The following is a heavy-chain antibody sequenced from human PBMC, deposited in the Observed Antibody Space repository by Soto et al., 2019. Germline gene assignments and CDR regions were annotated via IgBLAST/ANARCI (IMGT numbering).Heavy chain of an antibody. CDR1: GGSISGGHYY. D-gene: IGHD3-10*01. CDR2: FYNSGTT. J-gene: IGHJ3*01. V-gene: IGHV4-39*01. CDR3: ARLSAVYYESGRGSFDV. Sequence: QLQLQESGPGLVKPSETLSLTCNVSGGSISGGHYYWAWIRQPPGMVLDWIGSFYNSGTTYYNPSLQSRVTVSVDTSRTRFSLKLSSVTAADTAVYYCARLSAVYYESGRGSFDVWGQGTMVTVSS.